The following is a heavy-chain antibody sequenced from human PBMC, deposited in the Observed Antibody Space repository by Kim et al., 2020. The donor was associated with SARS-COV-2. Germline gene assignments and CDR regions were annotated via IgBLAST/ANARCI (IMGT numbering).Heavy chain of an antibody. V-gene: IGHV3-23*01. CDR2: IGNGGGTT. Sequence: GGSLRLSCAASGFTFSTYAMSWVRQAPGKGLEWVSGIGNGGGTTSYADSVKGRFTISRDNSKNTLYLQMNSLRADDTAVYYCATKRGYNYGYLDYWGQGTLVTVSS. D-gene: IGHD5-18*01. CDR1: GFTFSTYA. CDR3: ATKRGYNYGYLDY. J-gene: IGHJ4*02.